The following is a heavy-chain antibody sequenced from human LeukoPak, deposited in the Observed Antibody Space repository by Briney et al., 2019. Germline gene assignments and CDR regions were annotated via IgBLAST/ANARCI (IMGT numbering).Heavy chain of an antibody. J-gene: IGHJ4*02. CDR2: ITSSSAYI. Sequence: GGSLRLSCAASGFTFSTHSMNWVRQAPGKGLEWVSSITSSSAYIYYADSVRGRFTISRDNAENSLFLQMNSLRVEDTAVYYRARAGVVDFTNYGSATFDYWGQGTLVTVSS. D-gene: IGHD4-11*01. V-gene: IGHV3-21*01. CDR3: ARAGVVDFTNYGSATFDY. CDR1: GFTFSTHS.